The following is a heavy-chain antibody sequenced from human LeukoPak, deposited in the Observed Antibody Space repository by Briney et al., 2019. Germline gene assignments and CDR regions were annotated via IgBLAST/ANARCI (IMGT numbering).Heavy chain of an antibody. Sequence: SETLSLTCAVYGGSFRDHYWSWIRQPPGKGLEWIGEINHDGSTNYNPSLKSRVTMSIDASKSQFFLTLTPVTAADTAVYYCAREGAYSNFVNWFDTWGQGTLVTVSS. CDR1: GGSFRDHY. CDR2: INHDGST. J-gene: IGHJ5*02. V-gene: IGHV4-34*01. CDR3: AREGAYSNFVNWFDT. D-gene: IGHD2/OR15-2a*01.